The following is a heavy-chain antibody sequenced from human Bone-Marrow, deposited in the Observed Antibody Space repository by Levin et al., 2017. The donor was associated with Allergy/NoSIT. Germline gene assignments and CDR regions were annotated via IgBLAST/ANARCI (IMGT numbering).Heavy chain of an antibody. D-gene: IGHD5-18*01. CDR2: IYSNDDK. Sequence: QTLSLTCTFSGFSLSTSGVGVGWIRQPPGKALEWLALIYSNDDKRYSPSLRSRLTITKDTSRNQVVLTMTNMDPVDTATYYCAHTLSAQLSFDYWGQGTLVTVSS. CDR1: GFSLSTSGVG. CDR3: AHTLSAQLSFDY. V-gene: IGHV2-5*01. J-gene: IGHJ4*02.